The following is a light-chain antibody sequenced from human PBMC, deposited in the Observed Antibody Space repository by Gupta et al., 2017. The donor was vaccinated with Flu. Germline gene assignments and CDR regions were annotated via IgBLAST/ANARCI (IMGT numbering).Light chain of an antibody. CDR3: SSYTSSSPPVV. V-gene: IGLV2-18*02. J-gene: IGLJ3*02. Sequence: VTLSCTGSSSDIGSYNRVSWYQQPPGTAPKLIIYEVSNRPSGVPDRFSGSKSGNTAFLTISGLQAEDEADYYCSSYTSSSPPVVFGGGTKLTVL. CDR2: EVS. CDR1: SSDIGSYNR.